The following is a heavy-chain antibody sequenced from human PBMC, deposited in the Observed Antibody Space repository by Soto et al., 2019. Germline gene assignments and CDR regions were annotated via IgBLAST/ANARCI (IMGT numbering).Heavy chain of an antibody. Sequence: QVQLVQSGAEVKRPGSSVKVSCKASGDTFNFYSINWVRQAPGLGLEWMGRVNPIVSMSNYAQKFQGSVMMTANKSTSTAYMELSSLRSEDTAIYYCASSYGSGYRAFDYWGQGALVTVSS. CDR1: GDTFNFYS. V-gene: IGHV1-69*02. J-gene: IGHJ4*02. CDR3: ASSYGSGYRAFDY. CDR2: VNPIVSMS. D-gene: IGHD3-10*01.